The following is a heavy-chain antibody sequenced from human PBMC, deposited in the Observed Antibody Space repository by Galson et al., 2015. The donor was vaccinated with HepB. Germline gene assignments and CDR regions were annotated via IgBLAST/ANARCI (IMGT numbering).Heavy chain of an antibody. CDR3: ARRHSSSWYRWYFDL. Sequence: SETLSLTCAVYGGSISSSSYYWGWIRQPPGKGLEWIGRIYYSGSTYYNPSLKRPVTISVDTSKNQFYLKLSSVTAADTAVYYCARRHSSSWYRWYFDLWGRSTLVTVSS. J-gene: IGHJ2*01. CDR1: GGSISSSSYY. CDR2: IYYSGST. V-gene: IGHV4-39*01. D-gene: IGHD6-13*01.